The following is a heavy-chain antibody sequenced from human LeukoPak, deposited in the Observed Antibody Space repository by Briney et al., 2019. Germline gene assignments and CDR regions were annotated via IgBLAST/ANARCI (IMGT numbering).Heavy chain of an antibody. D-gene: IGHD2-8*01. J-gene: IGHJ4*02. CDR3: ARPRYCTNGVCYPIFDY. CDR2: ISAYNGNT. Sequence: GASVKVSCKASGYTFTSYGISWVRQAPGQGLEWMGWISAYNGNTNYAQKLQGRVTMTTDTSTSTAYMELRSLRSDDTAVYYCARPRYCTNGVCYPIFDYWGQGTLVTVSS. V-gene: IGHV1-18*01. CDR1: GYTFTSYG.